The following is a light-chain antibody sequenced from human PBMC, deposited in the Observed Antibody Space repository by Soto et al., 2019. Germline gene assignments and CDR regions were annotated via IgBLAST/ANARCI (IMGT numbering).Light chain of an antibody. V-gene: IGKV1-5*01. J-gene: IGKJ1*01. CDR3: LQHKSYPRT. CDR2: DVS. Sequence: DIQMTQSPSTLSGSVGDRVTITCRASQSITTWLAWYQQRPGKAPKLLINDVSSLQSGVPSRFSGSGSGTEFTLTISSLQPDDFATYYCLQHKSYPRTFGQGSKVDVK. CDR1: QSITTW.